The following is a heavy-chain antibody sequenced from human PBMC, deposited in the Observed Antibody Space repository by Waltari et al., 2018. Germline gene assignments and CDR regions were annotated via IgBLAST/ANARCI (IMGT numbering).Heavy chain of an antibody. CDR2: INAGNGNT. CDR3: ARRWELLMYFDY. J-gene: IGHJ4*02. Sequence: QVQLVQSGAEVKKPGASVKVSCKASGYTFTSYAMHWVRQAPGQRLEWMGWINAGNGNTKYSQKFQGRVTITRETSASTAYMELSSLRSEDTAVYYCARRWELLMYFDYWGQGTLVTVSS. V-gene: IGHV1-3*01. D-gene: IGHD1-26*01. CDR1: GYTFTSYA.